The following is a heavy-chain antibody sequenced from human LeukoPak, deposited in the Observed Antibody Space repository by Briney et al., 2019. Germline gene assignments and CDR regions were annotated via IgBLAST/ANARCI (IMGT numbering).Heavy chain of an antibody. V-gene: IGHV1-69*13. CDR2: IIPIFGTA. D-gene: IGHD2-21*02. Sequence: ASVKVSCKASGGTFSSYAISWVRQAPGQGLEWMGGIIPIFGTANYAQKFQGRVTITADESTSTAYMELSSLISEDTAVYYCARDQFGGDCYSLWGQGTLVTVSS. J-gene: IGHJ4*02. CDR1: GGTFSSYA. CDR3: ARDQFGGDCYSL.